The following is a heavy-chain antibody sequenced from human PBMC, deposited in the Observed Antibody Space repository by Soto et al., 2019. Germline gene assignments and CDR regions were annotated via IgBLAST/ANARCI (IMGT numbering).Heavy chain of an antibody. CDR3: ATDLYCSGGSCYPAEYFQH. CDR1: GYTFTSYY. Sequence: GASVKVSCKASGYTFTSYYMHWVRQAPGQGLEWMGIINPSGGSTSYAQKFQGRVTMTRDTSASTVYMELSSLRSEDTAVYYCATDLYCSGGSCYPAEYFQHWGQGTLVTVAS. V-gene: IGHV1-46*01. J-gene: IGHJ1*01. CDR2: INPSGGST. D-gene: IGHD2-15*01.